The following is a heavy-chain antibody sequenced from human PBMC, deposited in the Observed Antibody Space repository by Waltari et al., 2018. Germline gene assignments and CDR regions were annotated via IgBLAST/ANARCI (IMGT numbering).Heavy chain of an antibody. CDR3: ARSGGYGWDS. V-gene: IGHV3-7*01. CDR1: GFTFSNYW. CDR2: IKPDVSES. D-gene: IGHD4-17*01. Sequence: EVQLVESGGHLVQPRESLRLSCAAAGFTFSNYWMPWVRQAPGKGLDWVANIKPDVSESYYADSVKGRFTFSRDNAKNSLSLQMHSLRVEDTAVYYCARSGGYGWDSWGQGTLVIVSS. J-gene: IGHJ4*02.